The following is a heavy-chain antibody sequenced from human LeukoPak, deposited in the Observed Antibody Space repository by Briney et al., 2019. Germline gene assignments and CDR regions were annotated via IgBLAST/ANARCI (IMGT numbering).Heavy chain of an antibody. D-gene: IGHD2-2*01. CDR2: IFYSGST. CDR3: ARVASSALRVSSRALDY. CDR1: GGSVSNYH. Sequence: SETLSLTCTVSGGSVSNYHWSWIRQPPGKGLEWIGYIFYSGSTNYNPSLKSRVTITVDTSKNQFSLKLSSVTAADTAVYYCARVASSALRVSSRALDYWGQGTLVTVSS. J-gene: IGHJ4*02. V-gene: IGHV4-59*02.